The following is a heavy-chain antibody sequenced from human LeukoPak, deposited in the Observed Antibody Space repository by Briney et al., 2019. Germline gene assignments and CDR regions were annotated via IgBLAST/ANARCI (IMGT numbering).Heavy chain of an antibody. V-gene: IGHV3-74*01. J-gene: IGHJ4*02. CDR1: RFIFSTYW. D-gene: IGHD2-15*01. Sequence: GGSLRLSCATSRFIFSTYWMHWVRQAPGKGLVWVSRISSDGSSTTYADSVQGRFTISRDNAKNTLYLQMNSLRAEDTAVYYCARVGLHCSGGSCYDYWGQGTLVTVSS. CDR2: ISSDGSST. CDR3: ARVGLHCSGGSCYDY.